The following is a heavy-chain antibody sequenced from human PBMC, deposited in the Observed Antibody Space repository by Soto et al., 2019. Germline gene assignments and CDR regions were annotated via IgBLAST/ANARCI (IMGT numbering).Heavy chain of an antibody. CDR1: GDSVSNSSAA. D-gene: IGHD7-27*01. CDR2: TYYRSRWIN. J-gene: IGHJ4*02. Sequence: SPTLSLTCAISGDSVSNSSAAWHWIRQSPSRGLEWLGRTYYRSRWINDYAVSVNSRITINPDTSKNQFSLQLNSVTPEDTAVYYCARDRSTWGYDHWGQGTLVTVSS. V-gene: IGHV6-1*01. CDR3: ARDRSTWGYDH.